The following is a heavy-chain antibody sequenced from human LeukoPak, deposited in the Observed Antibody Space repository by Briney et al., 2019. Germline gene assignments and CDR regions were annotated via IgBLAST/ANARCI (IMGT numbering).Heavy chain of an antibody. CDR3: AKDHTRYYYDSSGYYSHFDY. J-gene: IGHJ4*02. CDR2: ISASGGST. D-gene: IGHD3-22*01. CDR1: GFTFSSYA. V-gene: IGHV3-23*01. Sequence: GGSLRLSCAASGFTFSSYAMSWVRQAPGKGLEWVSGISASGGSTSYADSVRGRFTISRDNSKNTLYVQMNSLRDEDTAVYYCAKDHTRYYYDSSGYYSHFDYRGQGTLVTVSS.